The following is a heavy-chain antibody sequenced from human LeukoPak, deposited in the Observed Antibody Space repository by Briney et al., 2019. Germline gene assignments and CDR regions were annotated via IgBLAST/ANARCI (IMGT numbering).Heavy chain of an antibody. J-gene: IGHJ5*01. D-gene: IGHD3-22*01. CDR3: AKDRPNYYGNNGHYYRRDGDS. CDR1: GFTFSIYA. Sequence: GGSLRLSCAASGFTFSIYAMSWVRQAPGKGLEWVSSISGSGELTYYAGSVKGRFTISRDNYKNTLYLQKYTLRAEDTAVYYCAKDRPNYYGNNGHYYRRDGDSWGQGTLVTVSS. CDR2: ISGSGELT. V-gene: IGHV3-23*01.